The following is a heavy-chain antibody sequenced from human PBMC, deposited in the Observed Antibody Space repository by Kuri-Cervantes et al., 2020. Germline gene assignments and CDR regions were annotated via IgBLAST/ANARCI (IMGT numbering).Heavy chain of an antibody. V-gene: IGHV3-21*03. CDR2: ISSSSSYI. CDR3: AREVYDHDTFDI. Sequence: GESLKISCAASGFTFSSYTMNWVRQAPGKGLEWVSSISSSSSYIYYADSVKGRFTISRDNAKNSLYLQMNSLRAEDTAVYYCAREVYDHDTFDIWGQETMVTVSS. J-gene: IGHJ3*02. D-gene: IGHD3-22*01. CDR1: GFTFSSYT.